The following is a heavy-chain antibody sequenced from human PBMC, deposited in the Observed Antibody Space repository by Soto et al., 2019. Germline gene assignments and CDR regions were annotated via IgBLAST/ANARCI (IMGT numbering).Heavy chain of an antibody. CDR3: ARDPHRYSSGGGYYYYYYGMDV. CDR2: ISYDGSNK. Sequence: PGGSLRLSCAASGFTFSSYAMHWVRQAPGKGLEWVAVISYDGSNKYYADSVKGRFTISRDNSKNTLYLQMNSLRAEDTAVYYCARDPHRYSSGGGYYYYYYGMDVWGQGTTVTVSS. CDR1: GFTFSSYA. V-gene: IGHV3-30-3*01. D-gene: IGHD6-19*01. J-gene: IGHJ6*02.